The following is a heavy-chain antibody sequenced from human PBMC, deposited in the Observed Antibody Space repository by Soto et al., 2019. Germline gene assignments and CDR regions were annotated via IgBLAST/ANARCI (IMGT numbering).Heavy chain of an antibody. J-gene: IGHJ6*02. D-gene: IGHD2-8*01. V-gene: IGHV3-73*01. Sequence: GGSLRLSCAASGFTFSGSAMHWVRQASGKGLEWVGRIRSKANSYATAYAASVKGRFTISRDDSKNTAYLQMNSLKTEDTAVYYCTRHARMLYGMDVWGQGTTVTVSS. CDR1: GFTFSGSA. CDR3: TRHARMLYGMDV. CDR2: IRSKANSYAT.